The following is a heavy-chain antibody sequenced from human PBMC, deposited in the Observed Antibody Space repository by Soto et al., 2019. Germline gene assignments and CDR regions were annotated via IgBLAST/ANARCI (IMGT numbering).Heavy chain of an antibody. CDR3: ARTDFWSGYYFDY. CDR2: IYHSGST. CDR1: GGSISSSNW. V-gene: IGHV4-4*02. D-gene: IGHD3-3*01. J-gene: IGHJ4*02. Sequence: SETLSLTCAVSGGSISSSNWWSWVRQPPGKGLEWIGEIYHSGSTNYNPSLKSRVTISVDTSKNQFSLKLSSVTAADTAVYYCARTDFWSGYYFDYWGQGTLVTVSS.